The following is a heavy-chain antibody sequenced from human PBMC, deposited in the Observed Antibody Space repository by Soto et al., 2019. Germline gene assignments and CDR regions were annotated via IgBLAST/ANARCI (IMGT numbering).Heavy chain of an antibody. CDR1: GFAFSSYW. D-gene: IGHD6-13*01. J-gene: IGHJ4*02. Sequence: GGSLRLSCAASGFAFSSYWMHWVRQAPGKGLAWLSRIRGDGSGANYADSVKGRFTISRDNAKNTLYLQMNSLSPEDTAVYYCARVPTAAPGTGPDCWGQGTLVTVSS. CDR3: ARVPTAAPGTGPDC. V-gene: IGHV3-74*01. CDR2: IRGDGSGA.